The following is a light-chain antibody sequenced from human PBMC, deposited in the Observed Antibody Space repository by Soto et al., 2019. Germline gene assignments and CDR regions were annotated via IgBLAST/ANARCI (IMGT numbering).Light chain of an antibody. CDR2: DVT. V-gene: IGLV2-14*03. Sequence: QSALPQPASVSGSPGQWITISCTGTSTDVGGYHHVSWYQQHPAKAPKLIIYDVTVRPSGISPRFSGTKADNAASLAVSWLQPDDEADYYCSSYANKDTVLFGGGTKLTVL. CDR3: SSYANKDTVL. J-gene: IGLJ2*01. CDR1: STDVGGYHH.